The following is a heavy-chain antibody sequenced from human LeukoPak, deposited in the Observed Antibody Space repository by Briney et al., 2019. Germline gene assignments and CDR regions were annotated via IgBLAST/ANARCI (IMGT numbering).Heavy chain of an antibody. Sequence: GASVKVSCKASGYTFTSYGISWVRQAPGQGLEWMGWISAYNGNTNYAQKLQGRVTMTTDTSTSTAYMKLSSLRSEDTAVYYCAREWGDGYNFWYFDYWGQGTLVTVSS. D-gene: IGHD5-24*01. CDR3: AREWGDGYNFWYFDY. CDR2: ISAYNGNT. J-gene: IGHJ4*02. V-gene: IGHV1-18*01. CDR1: GYTFTSYG.